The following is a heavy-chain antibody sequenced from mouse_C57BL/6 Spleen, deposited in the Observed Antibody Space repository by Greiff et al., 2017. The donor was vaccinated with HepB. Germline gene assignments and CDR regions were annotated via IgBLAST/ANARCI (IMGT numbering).Heavy chain of an antibody. CDR1: GFTFSSYA. Sequence: EVQLVESGGGLVKPGGSLKLSCAASGFTFSSYAMSWVRQTPEKRLEWVATISDGGSYTYYTDNVKGRFTISIDNAKNNMYLQMSHLKSEDTAMYYCARDLGRGWFAYWGQGTLVTVSA. J-gene: IGHJ3*01. D-gene: IGHD3-3*01. CDR3: ARDLGRGWFAY. V-gene: IGHV5-4*01. CDR2: ISDGGSYT.